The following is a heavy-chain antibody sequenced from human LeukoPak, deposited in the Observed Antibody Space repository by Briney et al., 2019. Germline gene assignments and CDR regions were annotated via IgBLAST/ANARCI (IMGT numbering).Heavy chain of an antibody. Sequence: PSETLSLTCTVSGGSISSYYWSWIRQPPGKGLEWIGYIYYSGSTNYNPSLKSRVTISVDTSKNQFSLKLSSVTAADTAVYYCARVGRTSYYDFWSGYLERYFDYWGQGTLVTVSS. CDR1: GGSISSYY. CDR3: ARVGRTSYYDFWSGYLERYFDY. D-gene: IGHD3-3*01. J-gene: IGHJ4*02. CDR2: IYYSGST. V-gene: IGHV4-59*12.